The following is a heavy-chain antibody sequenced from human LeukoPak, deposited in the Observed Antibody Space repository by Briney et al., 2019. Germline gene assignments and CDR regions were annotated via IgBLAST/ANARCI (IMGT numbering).Heavy chain of an antibody. CDR2: IRYDGSNK. Sequence: GGSLRLSCAASGFTFSSYGMHWVRQAPGKGLEWVAFIRYDGSNKYYADSVKGRFTISRDNSKNTLYLQMNSLRAEDTAVYYCAKDPSIGAPYYYYYYMDVWGKGTTVTVSS. V-gene: IGHV3-30*02. CDR3: AKDPSIGAPYYYYYYMDV. CDR1: GFTFSSYG. J-gene: IGHJ6*03.